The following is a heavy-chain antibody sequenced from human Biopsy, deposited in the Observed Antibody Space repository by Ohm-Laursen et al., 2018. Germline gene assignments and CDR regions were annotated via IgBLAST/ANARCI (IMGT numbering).Heavy chain of an antibody. CDR2: IRASSSYI. CDR3: ATELLPPGVGGPWLDS. J-gene: IGHJ5*01. D-gene: IGHD3-10*01. Sequence: GSLRLSCTASGFTLSGYGMNWVRQAPGKGLEWVSSIRASSSYIYYADSVKGRFTVSRDNTKNTLYLQMNSLRAADTAIYFCATELLPPGVGGPWLDSWGQGTPVTVSS. V-gene: IGHV3-21*06. CDR1: GFTLSGYG.